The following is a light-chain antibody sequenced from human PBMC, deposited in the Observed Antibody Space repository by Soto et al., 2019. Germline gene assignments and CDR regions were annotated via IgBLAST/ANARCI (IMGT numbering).Light chain of an antibody. CDR3: QQSYSTLPIT. J-gene: IGKJ5*01. CDR1: QSISTY. Sequence: DIQMTQSPSSLSASVGDRVTIACRASQSISTYVNWYQHKPGNAPKLLIYAASILQSGVPSRFSGSGSGTLFTLTISSLHPEDFATYYCQQSYSTLPITFGQGTRLDIK. V-gene: IGKV1-39*01. CDR2: AAS.